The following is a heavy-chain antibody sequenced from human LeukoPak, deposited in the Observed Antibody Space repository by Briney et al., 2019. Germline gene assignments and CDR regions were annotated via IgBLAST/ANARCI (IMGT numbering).Heavy chain of an antibody. D-gene: IGHD5-12*01. J-gene: IGHJ5*02. Sequence: SPTLSLTCAISGDSVSSNSAAWNWIRQSPSRGLEWLGRTYYRSKWYNDYAVSVKSRITINPDTSKKQFSLQLNSVTPEDTAVYYCARYSGYDFWFDPWGQGTLVTVSS. CDR3: ARYSGYDFWFDP. CDR2: TYYRSKWYN. V-gene: IGHV6-1*01. CDR1: GDSVSSNSAA.